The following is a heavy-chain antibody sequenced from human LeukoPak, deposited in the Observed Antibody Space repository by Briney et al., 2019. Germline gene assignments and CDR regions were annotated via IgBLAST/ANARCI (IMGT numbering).Heavy chain of an antibody. D-gene: IGHD3-16*02. CDR1: GFTFSSYS. V-gene: IGHV3-21*01. CDR2: ISSSSSYI. Sequence: GGSLRLSCAASGFTFSSYSMNWVRQAPGKGLEWVSSISSSSSYIYYADSVKGRFTISRDNAKNSLYLHMNSLRAEDTAVYYCARLRLGELSLDYWGQGTLVTVSS. CDR3: ARLRLGELSLDY. J-gene: IGHJ4*02.